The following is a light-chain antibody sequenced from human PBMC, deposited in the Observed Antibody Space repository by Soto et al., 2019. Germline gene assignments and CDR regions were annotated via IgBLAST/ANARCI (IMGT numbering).Light chain of an antibody. V-gene: IGKV3-15*01. CDR1: QSVRSN. CDR3: QQYNNWPPVVLT. J-gene: IGKJ4*01. CDR2: AAS. Sequence: EIVLTQSPGTLSLSPGETATLSCRASQSVRSNLAWYQQKPGQAPRLVIYAASTRATGIPDRFSGSGSGTEFTLTISSLQSEDFAVYYCQQYNNWPPVVLTFGGGTKVDI.